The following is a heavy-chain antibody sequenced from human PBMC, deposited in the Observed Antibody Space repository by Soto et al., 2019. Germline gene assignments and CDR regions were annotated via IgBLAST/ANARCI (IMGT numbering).Heavy chain of an antibody. J-gene: IGHJ4*02. V-gene: IGHV4-34*01. Sequence: SQTHPLSYAVYGGNFGDYYWSWIRQPPGKGLEWIGEINHSGSTNYNPSLKSRVTISVDTSKNQFSLKLSSVTAADTAVYYCARGRELDGYCSSPSCSDYWGQGTLVTVSS. CDR3: ARGRELDGYCSSPSCSDY. CDR2: INHSGST. D-gene: IGHD2-2*01. CDR1: GGNFGDYY.